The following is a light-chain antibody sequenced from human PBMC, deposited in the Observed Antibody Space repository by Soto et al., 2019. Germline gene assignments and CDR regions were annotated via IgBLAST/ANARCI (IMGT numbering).Light chain of an antibody. CDR1: SGDIGSYNR. J-gene: IGLJ1*01. CDR3: SSYTNINTRACV. V-gene: IGLV2-14*01. CDR2: AVT. Sequence: QSALTQPASVSGSPRQSITISCTGTSGDIGSYNRVSWYQQHPGKAPKLIIYAVTDRPSGVSNRFSGSKSGNTASLTISGLQAEDEAEYYCSSYTNINTRACVFGTGTKVTVL.